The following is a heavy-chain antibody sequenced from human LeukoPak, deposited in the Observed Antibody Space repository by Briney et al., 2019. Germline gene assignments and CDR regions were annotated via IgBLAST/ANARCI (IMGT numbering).Heavy chain of an antibody. CDR2: ISAYNGNT. D-gene: IGHD2-2*02. Sequence: ASVKVSCKASGGTFSSYAISWVRQAPGQGLEWVGWISAYNGNTNYAQKLQGRVTMTTDTSTSTAYMELRSLRSDDTAVYYCALSLGYCSSTSCYTGAYFDYWGQGTLVTVSS. J-gene: IGHJ4*02. CDR3: ALSLGYCSSTSCYTGAYFDY. V-gene: IGHV1-18*01. CDR1: GGTFSSYA.